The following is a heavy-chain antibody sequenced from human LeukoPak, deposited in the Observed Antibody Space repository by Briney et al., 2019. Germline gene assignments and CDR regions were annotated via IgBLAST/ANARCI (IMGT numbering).Heavy chain of an antibody. Sequence: GGSLRLSCAASGFTFNNYAMTWVRQAPGKGLEWVSANSGSGDIIYYADSVKGRFTISRDNSKSTLYLQMHSLRAEDTAIYFCAKEGGRSSSSWYWFDPWGQGTLVTVSS. D-gene: IGHD6-13*01. CDR3: AKEGGRSSSSWYWFDP. CDR2: NSGSGDII. J-gene: IGHJ5*02. CDR1: GFTFNNYA. V-gene: IGHV3-23*01.